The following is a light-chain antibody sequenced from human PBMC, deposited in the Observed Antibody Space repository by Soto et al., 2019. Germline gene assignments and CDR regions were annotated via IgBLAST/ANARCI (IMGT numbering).Light chain of an antibody. CDR1: SSNIGTNT. CDR3: AAWDDSLNGLV. CDR2: DNN. V-gene: IGLV1-44*01. Sequence: QSVLTQPPSASGTPGQRVTISCSGSSSNIGTNTVNWYQQLPGTAPKLLIYDNNHRPSGVPDRFSGSKSGTSASLAISGLQSEPEADYYCAAWDDSLNGLVFGGGTQLTVL. J-gene: IGLJ7*01.